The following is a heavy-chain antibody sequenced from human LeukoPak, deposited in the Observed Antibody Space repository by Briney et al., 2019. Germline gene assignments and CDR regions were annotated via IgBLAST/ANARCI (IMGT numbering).Heavy chain of an antibody. CDR2: IRFDGTNK. Sequence: GGSLRLSCAASGFTFSTYGMHWVRQAPGKGLEWVAFIRFDGTNKYYADSVKGRFAISRDSSKNTLYLQMNSLRAEDTAVYCCAKGYCSGSCYNGLDYWGQGTLATVSS. V-gene: IGHV3-30*02. CDR3: AKGYCSGSCYNGLDY. D-gene: IGHD2-15*01. CDR1: GFTFSTYG. J-gene: IGHJ4*02.